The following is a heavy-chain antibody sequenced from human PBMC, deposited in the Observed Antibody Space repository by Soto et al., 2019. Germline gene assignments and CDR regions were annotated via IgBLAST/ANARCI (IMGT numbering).Heavy chain of an antibody. CDR3: ERQLFSSDYFYYFDY. Sequence: SETLSLTCTVSGYSISSGYYWGWIRQPPGKGLEWIGSIYHSGSSYYNPSLKSRVTILVDTSKNQFSLKLSSVTAADTAVYNCERQLFSSDYFYYFDYWGQGALVTVYS. CDR1: GYSISSGYY. V-gene: IGHV4-38-2*02. J-gene: IGHJ4*02. CDR2: IYHSGSS. D-gene: IGHD6-19*01.